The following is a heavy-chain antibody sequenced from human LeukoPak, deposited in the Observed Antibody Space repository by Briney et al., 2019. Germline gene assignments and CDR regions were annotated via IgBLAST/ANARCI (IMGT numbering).Heavy chain of an antibody. V-gene: IGHV1-69-2*01. Sequence: ASVKVSCKTSGYTFTDYYVHWVQQAPGKGLGWMGRVDPEDGKTIYAENFQGRVTISADTSTDTAFMGLSSLRSEDTAVYYCATGYSSGYSDYWGQGTLVTVSS. CDR2: VDPEDGKT. D-gene: IGHD3-22*01. CDR3: ATGYSSGYSDY. CDR1: GYTFTDYY. J-gene: IGHJ4*02.